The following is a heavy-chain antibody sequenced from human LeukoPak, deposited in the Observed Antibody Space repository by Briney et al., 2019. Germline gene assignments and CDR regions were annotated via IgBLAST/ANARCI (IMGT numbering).Heavy chain of an antibody. V-gene: IGHV3-21*01. CDR1: GVTFSTYR. J-gene: IGHJ4*02. Sequence: GGSLRLSCVGTGVTFSTYRMNWVRQAPGKGLEWVSSISSSSSYICYADSVKGRITISRDNAKNSLYLQMNSLRVEDTAVYYCARNKDVYFDYWGQGTLVTVSS. CDR3: ARNKDVYFDY. CDR2: ISSSSSYI.